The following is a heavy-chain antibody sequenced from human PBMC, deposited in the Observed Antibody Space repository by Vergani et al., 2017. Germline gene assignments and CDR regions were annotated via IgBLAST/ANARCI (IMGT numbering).Heavy chain of an antibody. J-gene: IGHJ4*02. Sequence: QVQLVQSGTEVKKPGASLKVSCKASGYTFTSYYMHWVRQAPGQGLEWMGWINPNSGGTNFAQKFQGRVTMTRDTSISTAYMELSRLSSDDTAVYYCATEDRNGYDRYYFNSWGQGTLVTVSS. CDR1: GYTFTSYY. V-gene: IGHV1-2*02. CDR3: ATEDRNGYDRYYFNS. CDR2: INPNSGGT. D-gene: IGHD5-12*01.